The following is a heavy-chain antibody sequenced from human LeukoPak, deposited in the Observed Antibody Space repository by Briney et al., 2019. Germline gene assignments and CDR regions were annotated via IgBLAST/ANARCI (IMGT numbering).Heavy chain of an antibody. J-gene: IGHJ4*02. V-gene: IGHV5-51*01. CDR2: IYPGDSDT. CDR1: GYSFTSYW. D-gene: IGHD4-17*01. Sequence: GESLKISCKGSGYSFTSYWIGWVRPMPGKVLEWMGIIYPGDSDTRYSPSFQGQVTISADKSISTAYVQWSSLKASDTAMYYCARSTTVTRFFDYWGQGTLVTVSS. CDR3: ARSTTVTRFFDY.